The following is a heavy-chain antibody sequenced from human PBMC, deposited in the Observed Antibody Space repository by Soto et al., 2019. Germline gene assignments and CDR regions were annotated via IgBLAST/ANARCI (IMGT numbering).Heavy chain of an antibody. Sequence: GGSPKLSCAASVFTFSTYGMHWVRQAPGKGPEWVAVISYDGRTTFYADSVRGRFTISRDNSKNTLSLQMNSLRAEDTAVYYCAKKARTHSSRSPPDSWGQGTLVTVSS. CDR2: ISYDGRTT. CDR1: VFTFSTYG. CDR3: AKKARTHSSRSPPDS. V-gene: IGHV3-30*18. J-gene: IGHJ4*02. D-gene: IGHD6-6*01.